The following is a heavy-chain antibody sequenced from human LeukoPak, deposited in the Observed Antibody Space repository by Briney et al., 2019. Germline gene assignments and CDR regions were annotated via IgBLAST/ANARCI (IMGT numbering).Heavy chain of an antibody. CDR1: GFTFSSYN. D-gene: IGHD5-18*01. Sequence: SGGSLRLSCAASGFTFSSYNMNWVRQAPGKGLEWVANIKKDGSEKYYVDAVKGRFTISRDNAKTSLYLQMNSLRAEDTAVYYCARDLSGIAGYTYGRGIDYWGQGTLVTVSS. CDR3: ARDLSGIAGYTYGRGIDY. CDR2: IKKDGSEK. J-gene: IGHJ4*02. V-gene: IGHV3-7*01.